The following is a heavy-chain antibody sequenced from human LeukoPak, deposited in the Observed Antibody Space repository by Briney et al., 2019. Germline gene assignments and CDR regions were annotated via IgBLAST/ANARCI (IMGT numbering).Heavy chain of an antibody. CDR2: INPNSGGT. CDR1: GYTFTGYY. V-gene: IGHV1-2*02. J-gene: IGHJ4*02. D-gene: IGHD4-17*01. Sequence: ASVKVSCTASGYTFTGYYMHWVRQAPGQGLEWMGWINPNSGGTNYAQKFQGRVTITADESTSTAYMELSSLRSEDTAVYYCTGSMTTVTTRQYYFDYWGQGTLVTVSS. CDR3: TGSMTTVTTRQYYFDY.